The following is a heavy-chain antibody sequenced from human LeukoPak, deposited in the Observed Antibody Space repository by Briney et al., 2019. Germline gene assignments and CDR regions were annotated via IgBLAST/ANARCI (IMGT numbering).Heavy chain of an antibody. Sequence: SQTLSLTCAISGDSVSSTNVGWNWIRQSPSSGLEWLGRTYYRSQFNDYADSVKGRITITPDTSKNQFSLQLSSLTPDDTAVYYCARGTAFDIWGQGTMVTVSS. CDR3: ARGTAFDI. CDR1: GDSVSSTNVG. CDR2: TYYRSQFN. V-gene: IGHV6-1*01. J-gene: IGHJ3*02. D-gene: IGHD1-14*01.